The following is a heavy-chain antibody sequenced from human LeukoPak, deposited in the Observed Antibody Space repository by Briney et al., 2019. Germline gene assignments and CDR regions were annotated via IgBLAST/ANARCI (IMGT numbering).Heavy chain of an antibody. J-gene: IGHJ5*02. V-gene: IGHV3-9*01. D-gene: IGHD6-13*01. CDR2: ISWNSGSI. Sequence: GGSLRLSCAASGFTFDDYAMHWVRQAPGKGLEWVSGISWNSGSIGYADSVKGRFTISRDNAKNSLYLQMNSLRAEDTALYYCAKDSRSSWFNWFDPWGQGTLVTVSS. CDR3: AKDSRSSWFNWFDP. CDR1: GFTFDDYA.